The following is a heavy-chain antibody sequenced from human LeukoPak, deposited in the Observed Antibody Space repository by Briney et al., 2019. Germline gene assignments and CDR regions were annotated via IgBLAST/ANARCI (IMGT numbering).Heavy chain of an antibody. CDR3: TTYLYDYVWGSYRETDY. J-gene: IGHJ4*02. CDR2: IKSKTDGGTT. D-gene: IGHD3-16*02. Sequence: GGSLRLSCAASGFTFSSYSMNWVRQAPGKGLEWVGRIKSKTDGGTTDYAALVRGRFTISRDDSKNTLYLQMNSLKTEDTAVYYCTTYLYDYVWGSYRETDYWGQGTLVTVSS. CDR1: GFTFSSYS. V-gene: IGHV3-15*01.